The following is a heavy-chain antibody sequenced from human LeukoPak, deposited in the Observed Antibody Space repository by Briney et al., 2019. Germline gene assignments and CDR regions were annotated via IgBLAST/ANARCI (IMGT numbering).Heavy chain of an antibody. CDR1: GYTFTGYY. CDR2: INPGNGGT. D-gene: IGHD2-2*02. CDR3: ARQGYCDTTACYTAAFDI. V-gene: IGHV1-2*02. J-gene: IGHJ3*02. Sequence: ASVKVSCKASGYTFTGYYIHWVRQAPGQGLEWMGWINPGNGGTNYAQKFQGRVTMTRDTSINTAYMELSRLRSDGPAVYYCARQGYCDTTACYTAAFDIWGQGTMVTVSS.